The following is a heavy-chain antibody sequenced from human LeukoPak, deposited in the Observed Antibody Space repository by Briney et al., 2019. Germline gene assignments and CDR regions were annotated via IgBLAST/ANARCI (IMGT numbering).Heavy chain of an antibody. D-gene: IGHD6-19*01. CDR1: GFTFSSYA. J-gene: IGHJ6*02. CDR3: AKESIAVAGEVPVGYSYGMDV. Sequence: PGASLRLSCAASGFTFSSYAMSWVRQAPGKGLEWVSAISGGGGSTYYADSVKGRFTISRDNSKNTLYLQMNSLRAEDTAVYYCAKESIAVAGEVPVGYSYGMDVWGQGNTVTVSS. CDR2: ISGGGGST. V-gene: IGHV3-23*01.